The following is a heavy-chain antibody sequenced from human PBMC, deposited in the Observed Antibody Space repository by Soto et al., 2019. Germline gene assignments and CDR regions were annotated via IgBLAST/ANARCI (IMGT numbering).Heavy chain of an antibody. CDR1: GFTFSSYA. V-gene: IGHV3-23*01. D-gene: IGHD1-1*01. J-gene: IGHJ4*02. CDR3: AKDKLERQSSDY. Sequence: EVQLLESGGGLVQPGGSLRLSCAASGFTFSSYAISWVRQAPGTGLEWVSAIRGSGGSTYYADSVKGRFTNSRDNSKNTLYLQMNSLRAEDTAVYYCAKDKLERQSSDYWGQGTLVTVSS. CDR2: IRGSGGST.